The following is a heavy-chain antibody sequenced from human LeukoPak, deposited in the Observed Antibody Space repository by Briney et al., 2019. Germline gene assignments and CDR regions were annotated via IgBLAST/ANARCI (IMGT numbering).Heavy chain of an antibody. D-gene: IGHD3-22*01. J-gene: IGHJ3*02. CDR1: GFTFSDYY. CDR3: ARDPSGVPSSGYYQNAFDI. Sequence: GGSLRLSCAASGFTFSDYYMSWIRQAPGKGLEWVSYISSSGSTIYYADSVKGRFTISRDNAKNSLYLQMNSLRAEDTAVYYCARDPSGVPSSGYYQNAFDIWGQGTMVTVSS. V-gene: IGHV3-11*01. CDR2: ISSSGSTI.